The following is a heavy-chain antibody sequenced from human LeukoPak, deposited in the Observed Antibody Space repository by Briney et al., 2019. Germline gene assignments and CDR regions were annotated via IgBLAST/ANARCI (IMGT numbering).Heavy chain of an antibody. V-gene: IGHV4-59*01. CDR1: GGSISNYY. Sequence: PSETLSLTCTVSGGSISNYYWSWIRQSPGKGLEWIGYIYHSGSTKYNLSLNSRVTISVDKSQNQFSLRLSSVTAPDTAVYYCARAWGTDSAFDIWGQGTLVSVSS. CDR2: IYHSGST. J-gene: IGHJ3*02. D-gene: IGHD1-14*01. CDR3: ARAWGTDSAFDI.